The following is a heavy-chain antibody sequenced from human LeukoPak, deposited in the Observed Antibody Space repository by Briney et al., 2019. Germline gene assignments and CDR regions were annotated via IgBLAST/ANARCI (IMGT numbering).Heavy chain of an antibody. Sequence: GSLRLSCTASGFTFGDYAMSWVRQAPGKGLEWVGFIRSKAYGGTTQYAASVKGRFTISRDDSKSTAYLQMNSLKTEDTAVYYCTRVSSGYYYGDFDYWGQGTLVTVSS. CDR3: TRVSSGYYYGDFDY. V-gene: IGHV3-49*04. CDR1: GFTFGDYA. CDR2: IRSKAYGGTT. J-gene: IGHJ4*02. D-gene: IGHD3-22*01.